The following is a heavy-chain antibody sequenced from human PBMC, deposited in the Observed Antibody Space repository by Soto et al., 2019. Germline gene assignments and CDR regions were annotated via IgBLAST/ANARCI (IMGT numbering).Heavy chain of an antibody. J-gene: IGHJ5*02. CDR3: AKIRGYSYGWGTDWSDP. CDR2: ISGSGGST. CDR1: GFTFSSYA. D-gene: IGHD5-18*01. Sequence: EVQLLESGGGLVQPGGSLRLSCAASGFTFSSYAMSWVRQAPGKGLEWVSAISGSGGSTYYADSVKGRFTISRDNSKNTLYLQMNSLRAEDTAVYYCAKIRGYSYGWGTDWSDPWGQGTLVTVSS. V-gene: IGHV3-23*01.